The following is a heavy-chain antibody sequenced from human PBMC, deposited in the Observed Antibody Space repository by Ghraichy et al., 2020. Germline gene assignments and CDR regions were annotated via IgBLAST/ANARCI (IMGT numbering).Heavy chain of an antibody. V-gene: IGHV4-39*07. J-gene: IGHJ6*02. CDR3: ARANPDRGLDV. Sequence: SETLSLTCSVSGGSISASSYYWGWIRQSPGTELEWIAIIYYTGSTFYNPSLESRVTISIDTSKNQFSLKLSSVTAADTAVYYCARANPDRGLDVWGQGTTVTVSS. CDR2: IYYTGST. D-gene: IGHD1-14*01. CDR1: GGSISASSYY.